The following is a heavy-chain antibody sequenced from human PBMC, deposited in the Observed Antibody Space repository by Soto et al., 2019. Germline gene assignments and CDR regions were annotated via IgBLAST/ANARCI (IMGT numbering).Heavy chain of an antibody. CDR2: ITGTSAFL. CDR3: ARDNLAVQGAFDH. CDR1: GFLFSDFQ. Sequence: EVQLLQSAGGLVKPGGSLRLSCAASGFLFSDFQLNWVRQAPGRGLEWLASITGTSAFLFYADSIKGRFTISRDNPKNFLFLQMDSLGPEDTAVYYCARDNLAVQGAFDHWGQGALVTVSS. J-gene: IGHJ4*02. V-gene: IGHV3-21*02. D-gene: IGHD3-10*02.